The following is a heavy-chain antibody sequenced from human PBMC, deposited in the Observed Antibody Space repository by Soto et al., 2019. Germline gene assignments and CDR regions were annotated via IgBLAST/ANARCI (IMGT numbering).Heavy chain of an antibody. CDR1: GFTFSSYS. D-gene: IGHD1-26*01. V-gene: IGHV3-21*01. J-gene: IGHJ3*01. CDR3: AEWELLTHDAFDL. Sequence: TGGSLRLSCAASGFTFSSYSMNWVRQAPGKGLEWVSSISSSSSYIYYADSVKGRFTISRDNAKNSLYLQMNSLRAEDTAVYYCAEWELLTHDAFDLWGQGTMVTVSS. CDR2: ISSSSSYI.